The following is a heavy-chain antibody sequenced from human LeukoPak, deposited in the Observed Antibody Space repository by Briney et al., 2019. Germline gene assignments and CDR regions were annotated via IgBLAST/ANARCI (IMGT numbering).Heavy chain of an antibody. CDR2: ISSSSSYI. J-gene: IGHJ4*02. D-gene: IGHD5-24*01. CDR1: GFTFSSYS. Sequence: GGSLRLSCAASGFTFSSYSMNWVRQAPGKGLEWVSSISSSSSYIYYADSVKGRFTISRDNAKNSLYLQMNSPRAEDTAVYYCARDEGDGYNYGGFNWGQGTLVTVSS. CDR3: ARDEGDGYNYGGFN. V-gene: IGHV3-21*01.